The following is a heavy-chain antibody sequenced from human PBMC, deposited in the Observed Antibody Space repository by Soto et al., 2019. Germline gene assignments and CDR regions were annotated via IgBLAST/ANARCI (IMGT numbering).Heavy chain of an antibody. D-gene: IGHD3-10*01. Sequence: GGSLRLSCAASGFTFSSYWMSWVRQAPGKGLEWVANIKQDGSEKYYVDSVKGRFTISRDNAKNSLYLQMNSLRAEDTAVYYCARDKDTMVRGVISGILYYYYYGMDVWSQGTTVTVSS. CDR2: IKQDGSEK. CDR3: ARDKDTMVRGVISGILYYYYYGMDV. J-gene: IGHJ6*02. V-gene: IGHV3-7*05. CDR1: GFTFSSYW.